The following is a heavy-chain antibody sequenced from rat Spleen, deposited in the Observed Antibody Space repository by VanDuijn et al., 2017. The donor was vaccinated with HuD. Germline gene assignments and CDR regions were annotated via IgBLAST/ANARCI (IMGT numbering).Heavy chain of an antibody. CDR3: VSEDLGVRD. V-gene: IGHV4-2*01. CDR2: INKDSRTI. D-gene: IGHD4-4*01. Sequence: EVKLVESGGGLVQPGRSLKLSCAASGFNFNDYWMGWVRQAPGKGLEWIGEINKDSRTIKSSPSLNDKFTISRDNAQNTLFLQMNKLVSEDTAIYYCVSEDLGVRDWGQGVMVTVSS. CDR1: GFNFNDYW. J-gene: IGHJ2*01.